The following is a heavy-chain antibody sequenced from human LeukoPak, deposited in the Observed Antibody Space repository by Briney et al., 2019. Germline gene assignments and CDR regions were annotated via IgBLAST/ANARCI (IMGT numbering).Heavy chain of an antibody. D-gene: IGHD6-13*01. J-gene: IGHJ4*02. V-gene: IGHV4-30-4*08. CDR1: GGSISSGDYY. Sequence: SETLSLTCTVSGGSISSGDYYWSWIRQPPGKGLEWIGYIYYSGSTYYNPSLKSRVTISVDTSKNQFSLKLSSVTAAGTAVYYCARVGAAAGYYFDYWGQGTLVTVSS. CDR2: IYYSGST. CDR3: ARVGAAAGYYFDY.